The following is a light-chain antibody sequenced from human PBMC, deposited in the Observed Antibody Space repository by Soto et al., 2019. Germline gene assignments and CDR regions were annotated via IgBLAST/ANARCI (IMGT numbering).Light chain of an antibody. V-gene: IGKV3-15*01. Sequence: DIVMTQSPAALSVSPGERATLSCRASQSVGSSVAWYQQKPGQAPRFLMYGASTRAAGVPARFSGSGSGTEFRLTISSLQSEDFAVYYCQHYHPWPPGTFGQGTKLDIK. J-gene: IGKJ2*02. CDR3: QHYHPWPPGT. CDR1: QSVGSS. CDR2: GAS.